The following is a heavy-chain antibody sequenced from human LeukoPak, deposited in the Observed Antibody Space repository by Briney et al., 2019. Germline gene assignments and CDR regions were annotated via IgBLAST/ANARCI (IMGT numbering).Heavy chain of an antibody. CDR3: AREDASSLDY. V-gene: IGHV3-21*06. CDR2: ITSISSSI. D-gene: IGHD2-2*01. CDR1: GFTVSGYG. Sequence: GGSLRLSCAASGFTVSGYGMNWVRQPPGKGLEWVSSITSISSSINYADSVKGRFTISRDNAKNSIYVQMKSLRAEDTAVYYCAREDASSLDYWGQGTLVTVSS. J-gene: IGHJ4*02.